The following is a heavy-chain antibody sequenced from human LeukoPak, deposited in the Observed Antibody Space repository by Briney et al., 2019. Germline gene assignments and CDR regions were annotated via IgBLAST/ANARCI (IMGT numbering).Heavy chain of an antibody. CDR2: IKRDGSQK. V-gene: IGHV3-7*01. CDR3: VKRAGESSAWAYFDY. D-gene: IGHD6-19*01. Sequence: GGSLRLSCGASGFSFRTYWMSWFRQAPVRGLEWVANIKRDGSQKFYVDSVKGRFTVFRDNAKNSLYLQMNSLRAEDTALYYCVKRAGESSAWAYFDYWGQGTLVTVSS. CDR1: GFSFRTYW. J-gene: IGHJ4*02.